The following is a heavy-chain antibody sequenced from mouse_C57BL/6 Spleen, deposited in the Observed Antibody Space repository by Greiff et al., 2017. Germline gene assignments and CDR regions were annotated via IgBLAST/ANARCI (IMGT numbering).Heavy chain of an antibody. CDR2: INPSSGYT. D-gene: IGHD1-1*01. CDR3: ARSWDYGSSLWDFDV. Sequence: QVQLKQSGAELARPGASVKMSCKASGYTFTSYTMHWVKQRPGQGLEWIGYINPSSGYTKYNQKFKDKATLTADKSSSTAYMQLSSLTSEDSAVYYCARSWDYGSSLWDFDVWGTGTTVTVSS. V-gene: IGHV1-4*01. CDR1: GYTFTSYT. J-gene: IGHJ1*03.